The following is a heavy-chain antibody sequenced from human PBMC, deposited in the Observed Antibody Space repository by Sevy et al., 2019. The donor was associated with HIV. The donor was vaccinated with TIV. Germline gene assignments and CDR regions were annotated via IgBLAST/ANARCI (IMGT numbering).Heavy chain of an antibody. V-gene: IGHV3-7*01. CDR1: GFTFNSYW. Sequence: GGSLRLSCAASGFTFNSYWMSWVRQAPGKGLEWVANIKQDGSEKYYVDSVKGRFTISRDNSQNSLFLQMNTLRAEDTAVYYCAREGSPYDTYYYYYEVDVWGQGTTVTVSS. CDR3: AREGSPYDTYYYYYEVDV. J-gene: IGHJ6*02. D-gene: IGHD5-12*01. CDR2: IKQDGSEK.